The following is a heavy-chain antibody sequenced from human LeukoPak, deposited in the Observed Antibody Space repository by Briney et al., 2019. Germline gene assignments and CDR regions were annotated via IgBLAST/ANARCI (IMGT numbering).Heavy chain of an antibody. Sequence: GGSLRLSCAASGFTFNNYALHWVRQAPGKGLEWVAIISYDGSKKYYADSVKGRFTISRDNSTNTLFLQMDSLRDEDTAVYYCARARITKKVVVNRLDYWGQGTLVTVSS. CDR3: ARARITKKVVVNRLDY. D-gene: IGHD3-22*01. CDR2: ISYDGSKK. CDR1: GFTFNNYA. V-gene: IGHV3-30*01. J-gene: IGHJ4*02.